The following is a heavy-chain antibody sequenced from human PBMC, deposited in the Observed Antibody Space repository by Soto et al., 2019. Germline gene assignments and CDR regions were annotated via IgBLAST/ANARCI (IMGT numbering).Heavy chain of an antibody. Sequence: SETLSLTCTVSGGSISSSSYYWGWIRQPPXKGLEWIGSIYYSGSTYYNPSLKSRVTISVDTSKNQFSLKLSSVTAADTAVYYCARLRVVSDGNYYYRMDVWGQGTTVTVSS. J-gene: IGHJ6*02. CDR1: GGSISSSSYY. CDR2: IYYSGST. D-gene: IGHD3-10*01. V-gene: IGHV4-39*01. CDR3: ARLRVVSDGNYYYRMDV.